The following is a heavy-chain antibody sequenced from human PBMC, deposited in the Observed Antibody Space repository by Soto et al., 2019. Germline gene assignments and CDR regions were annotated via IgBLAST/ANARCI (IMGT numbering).Heavy chain of an antibody. CDR1: GYTFTIYG. Sequence: QVQLVQSGAEVKKPGASVKVSCKASGYTFTIYGISWVRQAPGQGLEWMGWISAYNGDTNYAQKVQGRVTMTTDTSTSTAYMELRSLRSDDTAMYYCARDSLGTETTSWLDPWGQGTLVTVSS. D-gene: IGHD4-4*01. J-gene: IGHJ5*02. CDR3: ARDSLGTETTSWLDP. CDR2: ISAYNGDT. V-gene: IGHV1-18*04.